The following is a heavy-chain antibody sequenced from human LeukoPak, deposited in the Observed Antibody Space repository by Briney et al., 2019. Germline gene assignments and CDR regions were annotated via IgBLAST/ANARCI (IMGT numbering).Heavy chain of an antibody. V-gene: IGHV4-38-2*02. Sequence: SETLSLTCTVSGYSISSGYYWGWIRQPPGKGLEWIGSIYHSGRTFYNPSLKSRVTISVDTSKNQFSLKLNSVTAADTAVYYCARAFLVGYSPEEYFFDYWGQGTLVTVSS. CDR1: GYSISSGYY. CDR2: IYHSGRT. J-gene: IGHJ4*02. D-gene: IGHD2-21*01. CDR3: ARAFLVGYSPEEYFFDY.